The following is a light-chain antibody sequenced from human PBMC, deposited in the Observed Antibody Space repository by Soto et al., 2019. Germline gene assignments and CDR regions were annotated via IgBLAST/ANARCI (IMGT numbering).Light chain of an antibody. J-gene: IGLJ2*01. CDR3: SSYTSQSTLV. V-gene: IGLV2-14*01. Sequence: QSALTQPASVSGSPGQSITISCTGSSSDIGGYNYVSWYQQHPGKAPKLMIYDVSNRPSGVSNRFSGSKSGNTASLSISGLQAEDEADYYCSSYTSQSTLVFGGGTKVTVL. CDR1: SSDIGGYNY. CDR2: DVS.